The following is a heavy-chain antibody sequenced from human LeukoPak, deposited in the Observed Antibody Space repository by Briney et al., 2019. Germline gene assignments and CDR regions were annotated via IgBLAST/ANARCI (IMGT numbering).Heavy chain of an antibody. D-gene: IGHD6-6*01. J-gene: IGHJ1*01. CDR1: GFTVSSNY. V-gene: IGHV3-66*01. CDR3: ARDGPSMSIQN. Sequence: PGGSLRLSCAASGFTVSSNYMSWVRQAPGKGLEWVSVVDRGGSTYYADSVQGRFTISRDNSKNTLYLQMSSLRAEDTAVYYCARDGPSMSIQNWGQGTLVTVSS. CDR2: VDRGGST.